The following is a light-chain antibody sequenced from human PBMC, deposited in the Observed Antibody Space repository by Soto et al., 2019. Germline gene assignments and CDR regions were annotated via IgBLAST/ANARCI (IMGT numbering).Light chain of an antibody. CDR1: QSVSSSY. CDR2: GAS. CDR3: QQYCSSPIT. J-gene: IGKJ5*01. V-gene: IGKV3-20*01. Sequence: EIVLTQSPGTLSLSPGERATLSCRASQSVSSSYLAWYQQKPGQAPRLLIYGASSRATGIPDRFSGSGSGTDFTLTISRPEPEDFAVYYCQQYCSSPITFGQGTRLEIK.